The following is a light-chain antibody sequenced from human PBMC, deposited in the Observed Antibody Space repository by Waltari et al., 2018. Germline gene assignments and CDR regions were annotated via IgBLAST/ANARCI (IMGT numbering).Light chain of an antibody. CDR1: SSDVCGYTF. Sequence: QSALTQPRSVSGSPGPSVTIPCTATSSDVCGYTFVSWYQQHPGKAPKLMIYDVTKRPSGVPDRFSGSKSGNTASLTISGLQAEDEADYYCCSYAGIFTLYVFGAGTKVTVL. J-gene: IGLJ1*01. CDR3: CSYAGIFTLYV. CDR2: DVT. V-gene: IGLV2-11*01.